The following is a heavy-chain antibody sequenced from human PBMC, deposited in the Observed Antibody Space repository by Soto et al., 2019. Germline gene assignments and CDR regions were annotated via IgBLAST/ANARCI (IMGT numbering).Heavy chain of an antibody. CDR3: ARDHGDYWYFDL. CDR2: ISYDGSNK. CDR1: GFTFSSYA. D-gene: IGHD4-17*01. Sequence: QVQLVESGGGVVQPGRSLRLSCAASGFTFSSYAMHWVRQAPGKGLEWVAGISYDGSNKYYADSVKGRFTISRDNSKNTLYLQMSSLRAEDTAVYYCARDHGDYWYFDLWGRGTLVTVSS. V-gene: IGHV3-30-3*01. J-gene: IGHJ2*01.